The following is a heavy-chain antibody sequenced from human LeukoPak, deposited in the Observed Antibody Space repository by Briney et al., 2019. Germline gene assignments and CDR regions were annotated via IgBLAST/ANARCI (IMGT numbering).Heavy chain of an antibody. CDR3: ARGPQSSGWYAWFDP. J-gene: IGHJ5*02. CDR1: GYTFTSYY. D-gene: IGHD6-19*01. V-gene: IGHV1-2*02. Sequence: ASVKVSCKASGYTFTSYYMHWVRQAPGQGLEWMGWINPNSGGTNYAQKFQGRVTMTRNTSISTAYMELSSLRSEDTAVYYCARGPQSSGWYAWFDPWGQGTLVTVSS. CDR2: INPNSGGT.